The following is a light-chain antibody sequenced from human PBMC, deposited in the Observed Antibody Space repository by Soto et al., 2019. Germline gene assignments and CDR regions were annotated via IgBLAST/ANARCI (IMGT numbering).Light chain of an antibody. V-gene: IGLV1-40*01. J-gene: IGLJ1*01. CDR1: SSNIGAGYE. CDR2: ENN. CDR3: QSYDSSLSGYV. Sequence: QSVLTQPPSVYEAPGQRVTISCTGSSSNIGAGYEAHWYQQVPGTAPKLLIYENNNRRSGVPDRFSGSKSGTSASLAITGLQAEDEAEYYCQSYDSSLSGYVFGTGTKVTVL.